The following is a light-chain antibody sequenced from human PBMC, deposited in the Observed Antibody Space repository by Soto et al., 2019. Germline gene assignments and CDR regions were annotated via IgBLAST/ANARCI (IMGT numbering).Light chain of an antibody. J-gene: IGLJ2*01. V-gene: IGLV1-40*01. CDR2: GNT. Sequence: QPVLTQPPSVSGAPGQRVTVSCTGSSSNIGAGYGVNWYQQLPGTAPKLLIYGNTNRPSGVPDRFSGSKSGTSASLAITGLQAEDEADYYCQSYDSSLSGVIFGGGTKVTVL. CDR1: SSNIGAGYG. CDR3: QSYDSSLSGVI.